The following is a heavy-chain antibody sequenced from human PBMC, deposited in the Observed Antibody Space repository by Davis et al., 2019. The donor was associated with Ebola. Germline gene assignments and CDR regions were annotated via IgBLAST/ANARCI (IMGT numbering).Heavy chain of an antibody. CDR2: IYYSGST. J-gene: IGHJ5*02. CDR1: GGSVSSTSYY. Sequence: MPSETLSLTCTVSGGSVSSTSYYWSWIRQPPGKGLEWIGSIYYSGSTNYNPSLKGRVTISVDTSKNQFSLKLSSVTAADTAVYYCARGMGYGGLDPWGQGTLVTVSS. V-gene: IGHV4-39*07. CDR3: ARGMGYGGLDP. D-gene: IGHD4-23*01.